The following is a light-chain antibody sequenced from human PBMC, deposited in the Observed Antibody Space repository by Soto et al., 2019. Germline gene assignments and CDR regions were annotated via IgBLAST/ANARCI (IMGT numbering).Light chain of an antibody. V-gene: IGLV1-40*01. CDR1: SSNIGAGYD. CDR2: GNS. J-gene: IGLJ1*01. CDR3: QSYDSSLSGPSYV. Sequence: QSVLTQPPSVSGAPGQRVTISRTGSSSNIGAGYDVHWYQQLPGAAPKLLIYGNSNRPSGVPDRFSGSKSGTSASLAITGLQAEDEADYYCQSYDSSLSGPSYVFGTGTKLTVL.